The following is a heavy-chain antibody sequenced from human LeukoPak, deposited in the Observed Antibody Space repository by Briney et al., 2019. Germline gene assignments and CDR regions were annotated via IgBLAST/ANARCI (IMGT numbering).Heavy chain of an antibody. Sequence: QPARSLRLSCAASGFTFDDYAMHRHRQAPGQGLEWVSSISWNSGSIGYADSVKGRFTISRDNAKNSLYLQMNSLRAEDTALYYCAKDGGDILTGYTYYFDYWGQGTLVTVSS. D-gene: IGHD3-9*01. CDR3: AKDGGDILTGYTYYFDY. J-gene: IGHJ4*02. V-gene: IGHV3-9*01. CDR2: ISWNSGSI. CDR1: GFTFDDYA.